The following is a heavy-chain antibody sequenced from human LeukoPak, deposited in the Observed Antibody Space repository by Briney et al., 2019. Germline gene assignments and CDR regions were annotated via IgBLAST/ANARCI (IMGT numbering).Heavy chain of an antibody. CDR3: AKGSSQQLVLGCH. J-gene: IGHJ4*02. Sequence: GGSLRLSCAASGFTFSSYAMSWVHQAPGKGLEWVSATSGSGGSTYYADSVKGRFTISRDNSKNTLYLQMNSLRAEDTAVYYCAKGSSQQLVLGCHWGQGTLVTVSS. CDR2: TSGSGGST. D-gene: IGHD6-13*01. CDR1: GFTFSSYA. V-gene: IGHV3-23*01.